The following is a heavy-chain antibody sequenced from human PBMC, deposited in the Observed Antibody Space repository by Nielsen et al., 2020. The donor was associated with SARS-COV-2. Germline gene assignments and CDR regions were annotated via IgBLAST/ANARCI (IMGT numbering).Heavy chain of an antibody. CDR1: GGSISSGGYY. Sequence: SETLSLTCTVSGGSISSGGYYWSWIRQHPGKGLEWIGYIYYSGSTYYNPSLKSRVTISVDTSKNQFSLKLSSVTAADTAVYYCARDWDYGDYNRRAGAAFDIWGQGTMVTVSS. CDR3: ARDWDYGDYNRRAGAAFDI. V-gene: IGHV4-31*03. D-gene: IGHD4-17*01. J-gene: IGHJ3*02. CDR2: IYYSGST.